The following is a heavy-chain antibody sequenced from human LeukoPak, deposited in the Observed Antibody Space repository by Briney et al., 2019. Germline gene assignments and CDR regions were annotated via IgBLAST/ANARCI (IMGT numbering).Heavy chain of an antibody. Sequence: PGGSLRLSCASSGFTFTSYAVSWVRQAPGKGLEWVSGFGHNGGITYSDSVKGRFTISRDNSKNTLFLQMNSLRADDTAVYFCAKQAGWGGYFSFLPFDFWGRGTLVTVSS. D-gene: IGHD3-3*01. V-gene: IGHV3-23*01. J-gene: IGHJ4*02. CDR3: AKQAGWGGYFSFLPFDF. CDR2: FGHNGGIT. CDR1: GFTFTSYA.